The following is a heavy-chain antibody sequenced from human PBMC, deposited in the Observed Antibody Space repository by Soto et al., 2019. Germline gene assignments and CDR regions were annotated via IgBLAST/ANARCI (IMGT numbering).Heavy chain of an antibody. CDR1: VGSIISGNYY. V-gene: IGHV4-30-4*01. CDR3: DRHGIKLWLCGGDRLET. D-gene: IGHD2-21*01. J-gene: IGHJ4*02. Sequence: PSSTXSLTSTFVVGSIISGNYYWSGIRRSPGKGLEWIGYIYSTGSSYYNPSLRSRVSMSVETSKNHFSLNLRSVTAADTAVYFCDRHGIKLWLCGGDRLETWGQGTLVTVYS. CDR2: IYSTGSS.